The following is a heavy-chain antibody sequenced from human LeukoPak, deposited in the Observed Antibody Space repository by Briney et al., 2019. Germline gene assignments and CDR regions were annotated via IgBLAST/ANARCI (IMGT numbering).Heavy chain of an antibody. D-gene: IGHD6-6*01. CDR2: ISYDGSNK. J-gene: IGHJ4*02. CDR1: GFTFSSYA. Sequence: GRSLRLSCAASGFTFSSYAMHWVRQAPGKGLEWVAVISYDGSNKHYADSVKGRFTISRDNSKNTLYLQMNSLRAEDTAVYYCARDYSSSGPIDYWGQGTLVTVSS. V-gene: IGHV3-30*01. CDR3: ARDYSSSGPIDY.